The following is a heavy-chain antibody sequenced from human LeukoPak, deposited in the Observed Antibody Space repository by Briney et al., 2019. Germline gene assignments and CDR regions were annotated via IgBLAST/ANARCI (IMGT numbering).Heavy chain of an antibody. D-gene: IGHD3-22*01. Sequence: GGSLRLSCAASGFTSSSYSMNWVRQSPGKGLEWVSSISSSSSFIYYVDLVKGRFTISRDNAKNSLYLQMNSLRAEDTAVYYCASLSLRYYDSSGYLFDYWGQGTLVTVSS. CDR2: ISSSSSFI. CDR1: GFTSSSYS. J-gene: IGHJ4*02. CDR3: ASLSLRYYDSSGYLFDY. V-gene: IGHV3-21*01.